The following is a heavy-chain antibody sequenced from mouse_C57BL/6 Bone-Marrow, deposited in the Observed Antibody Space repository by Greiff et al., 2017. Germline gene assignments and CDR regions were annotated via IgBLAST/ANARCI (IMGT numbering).Heavy chain of an antibody. CDR1: GFTFSSYT. CDR2: ISGGGGNT. V-gene: IGHV5-9*01. CDR3: ARRGFDY. J-gene: IGHJ2*01. Sequence: EVQVVESGGGLVKPGGSLKLSCAASGFTFSSYTMSWVRQTPEKRLEWVATISGGGGNTYYPDSVKGRFTISRDNAKNTLYLQMSSLRSEDTALYYCARRGFDYWGQGTTLTVSS.